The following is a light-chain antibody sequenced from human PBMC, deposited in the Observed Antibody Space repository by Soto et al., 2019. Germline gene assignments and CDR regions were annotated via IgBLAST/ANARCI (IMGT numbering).Light chain of an antibody. CDR3: AAWDDSLNALV. Sequence: SVLTQPPSASGTPGQRVTISCSGSGSNIGSNTVNWYQQLPGTAPKLLIYSNNQRPSGVPDRFSGSKSGTSASLAISGLQSEDEADYYCAAWDDSLNALVFGGGTKVTVL. J-gene: IGLJ2*01. CDR2: SNN. CDR1: GSNIGSNT. V-gene: IGLV1-44*01.